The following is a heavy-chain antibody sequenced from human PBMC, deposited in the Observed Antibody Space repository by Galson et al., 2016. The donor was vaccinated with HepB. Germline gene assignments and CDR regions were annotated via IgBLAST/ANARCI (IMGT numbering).Heavy chain of an antibody. J-gene: IGHJ4*02. CDR2: ISSSNSYI. D-gene: IGHD3-9*01. CDR3: AREDDSLTYQGAFDS. CDR1: GFTLSSNS. V-gene: IGHV3-21*01. Sequence: SLRLSCAASGFTLSSNSMNWVRQAPGKGLEWVSSISSSNSYIYYADSAKGRFTISRDNAKNSLYLLMHSLRAYDTAVYYCAREDDSLTYQGAFDSWGQGPLVTVSS.